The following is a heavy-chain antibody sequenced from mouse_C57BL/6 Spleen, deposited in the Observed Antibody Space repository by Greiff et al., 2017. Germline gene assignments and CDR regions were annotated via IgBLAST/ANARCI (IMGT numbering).Heavy chain of an antibody. CDR2: IYPGDGDT. Sequence: VKLMESGPELVKPGASVKISCKASGYAFSGSWMNWVKQRPGKGLEWIGRIYPGDGDTNYNGKFKGKATLTADKSSSTAYMQLSSLTSEDSAVYFCARWGTTVAMDYWGQGTSVTVSS. J-gene: IGHJ4*01. D-gene: IGHD1-1*01. CDR3: ARWGTTVAMDY. CDR1: GYAFSGSW. V-gene: IGHV1-82*01.